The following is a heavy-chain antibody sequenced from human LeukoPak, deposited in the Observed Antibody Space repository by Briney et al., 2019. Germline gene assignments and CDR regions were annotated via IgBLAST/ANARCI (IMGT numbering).Heavy chain of an antibody. Sequence: NSSGTLSLTCTVSGGSISSYYWSWIRQPPGKGLEWIGYIYYSGSTNYNPSLKSRVTISVDTSKNQFSLKLTSVTAADTAVYYCARVVTAAEVNWFDPWGQGTLVTVSS. CDR3: ARVVTAAEVNWFDP. J-gene: IGHJ5*02. CDR2: IYYSGST. CDR1: GGSISSYY. D-gene: IGHD6-13*01. V-gene: IGHV4-59*01.